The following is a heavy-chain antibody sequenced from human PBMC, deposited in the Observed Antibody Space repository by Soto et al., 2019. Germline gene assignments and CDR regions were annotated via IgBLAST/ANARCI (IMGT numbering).Heavy chain of an antibody. CDR1: GFSVSSDSFY. V-gene: IGHV4-61*01. CDR2: IYHSGSP. CDR3: ARGYHSGANFYAPGE. Sequence: QVQLQESGPGLVKPSETLSLTCTVSGFSVSSDSFYWSWIRQPPGMGLEWLGSIYHSGSPNYNPSLKGRVTISLDTSKNQFSLRLSSMTAADTAVYFCARGYHSGANFYAPGEWGQGTLVTVSS. J-gene: IGHJ4*02. D-gene: IGHD2-15*01.